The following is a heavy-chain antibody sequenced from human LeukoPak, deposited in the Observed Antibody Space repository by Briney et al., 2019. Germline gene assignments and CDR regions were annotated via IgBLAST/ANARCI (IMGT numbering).Heavy chain of an antibody. CDR1: GGSISSYY. CDR2: ISYSGST. J-gene: IGHJ6*02. V-gene: IGHV4-59*01. Sequence: SETLSLTCTVSGGSISSYYWSWIRQPPGKGLEWIGYISYSGSTNYNPSLRSRVTISVDTSKNQFSLKVSSVTAADTAIYYCARWAAGRDGMDVWGQGTTVTVSS. CDR3: ARWAAGRDGMDV. D-gene: IGHD6-13*01.